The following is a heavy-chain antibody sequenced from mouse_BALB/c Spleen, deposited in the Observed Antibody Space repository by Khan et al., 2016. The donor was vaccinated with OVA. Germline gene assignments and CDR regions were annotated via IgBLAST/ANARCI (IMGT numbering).Heavy chain of an antibody. J-gene: IGHJ3*01. CDR3: AREGAYYRSDGWFSY. CDR2: INPSNGYT. D-gene: IGHD2-14*01. V-gene: IGHV1-4*01. CDR1: GFTFTTYT. Sequence: QVQLKQSGAALARPGASVKMSCKASGFTFTTYTMHWVKPRPGQGLEWIGYINPSNGYTNYNQKFKDKSTLTAAKSSSTAYMQLSSLTSDSSAVFDWAREGAYYRSDGWFSYWGQGTLVTVSA.